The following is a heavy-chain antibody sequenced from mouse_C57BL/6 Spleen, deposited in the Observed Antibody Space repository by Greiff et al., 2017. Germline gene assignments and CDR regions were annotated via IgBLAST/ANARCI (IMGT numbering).Heavy chain of an antibody. V-gene: IGHV14-2*01. CDR3: ARGYGSSLAWFAY. J-gene: IGHJ3*01. CDR2: IDPEDGET. CDR1: GFNIKDYY. Sequence: EVKLMESGAELVKPGASVKLSCTASGFNIKDYYMHWVKQRTEQGLEWIGRIDPEDGETKYAPKFQGKATITADTSSNTAYLQLSSLTSEDTAVYYCARGYGSSLAWFAYWGQGTLVTVSA. D-gene: IGHD1-1*01.